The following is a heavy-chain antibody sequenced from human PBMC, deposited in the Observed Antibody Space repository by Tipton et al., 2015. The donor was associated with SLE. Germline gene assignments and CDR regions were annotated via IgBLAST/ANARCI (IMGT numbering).Heavy chain of an antibody. V-gene: IGHV3-21*01. J-gene: IGHJ6*03. D-gene: IGHD6-19*01. CDR2: ISSSSSYI. Sequence: SLRLSCAASGFTFSSYSMNWVRQAPGKGLEWVSSISSSSSYIYYADSVKGRFTISRDNAKNSLYLQMDSLRAEDTAVYYCARAAPAGAGTYYYYDMDVWGKGTTVTVSS. CDR3: ARAAPAGAGTYYYYDMDV. CDR1: GFTFSSYS.